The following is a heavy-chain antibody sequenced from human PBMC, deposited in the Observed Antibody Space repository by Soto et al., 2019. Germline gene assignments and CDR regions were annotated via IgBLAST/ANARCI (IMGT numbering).Heavy chain of an antibody. CDR2: IYNSGST. CDR3: ASGPPVGR. J-gene: IGHJ4*02. CDR1: GDSISSGGYS. V-gene: IGHV4-30-2*01. Sequence: QLQLQESGSGLVKPSQTLSLTCAVSGDSISSGGYSWSWIRQPPGKGLEWIGYIYNSGSTYYNPYLKRRDITAVKRSKNQCSPKLRSVTAADTAVYYCASGPPVGRWRQGTLVTVSS.